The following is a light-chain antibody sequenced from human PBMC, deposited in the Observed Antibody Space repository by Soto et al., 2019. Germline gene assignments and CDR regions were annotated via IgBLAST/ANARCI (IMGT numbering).Light chain of an antibody. V-gene: IGLV2-14*01. J-gene: IGLJ2*01. CDR2: DVS. Sequence: QSALTQPASVSGSPGQSITISCTGTSSDVGGYNYVSWYQQHPGKAPKLMIYDVSNRPSGVSNRFSGSKSGNTASLTISGLQAEDEADYYCSSYTSSSPSGFGGGTKVTV. CDR3: SSYTSSSPSG. CDR1: SSDVGGYNY.